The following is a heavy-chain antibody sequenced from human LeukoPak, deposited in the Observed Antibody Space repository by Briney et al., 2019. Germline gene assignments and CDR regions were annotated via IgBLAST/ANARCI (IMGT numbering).Heavy chain of an antibody. Sequence: PGRSLRLSCAASGFTFSSYAMHWVRQAPGKGLEWVAVISYDGSNKYYADSVKGRFTISRDNSKNTVYLQMNSLRAEDTAVYYCASAEWIQLWLRFDHWGQGTLVTVSS. D-gene: IGHD5-18*01. V-gene: IGHV3-30-3*01. J-gene: IGHJ4*02. CDR3: ASAEWIQLWLRFDH. CDR2: ISYDGSNK. CDR1: GFTFSSYA.